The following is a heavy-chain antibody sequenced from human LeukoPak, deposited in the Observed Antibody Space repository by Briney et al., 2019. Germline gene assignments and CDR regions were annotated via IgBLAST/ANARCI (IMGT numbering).Heavy chain of an antibody. CDR1: GFTFSSYA. V-gene: IGHV3-23*01. Sequence: PGGSLRLSCAASGFTFSSYAMSWVRQAPGKGLEWVSAISGSGGSTYYADSVKGRFTISRDNSKNTLYLQMNSLRAEDTAVYYRAKDFWDIVVVVAAYWGQGTLVTVSS. CDR3: AKDFWDIVVVVAAY. CDR2: ISGSGGST. D-gene: IGHD2-15*01. J-gene: IGHJ4*02.